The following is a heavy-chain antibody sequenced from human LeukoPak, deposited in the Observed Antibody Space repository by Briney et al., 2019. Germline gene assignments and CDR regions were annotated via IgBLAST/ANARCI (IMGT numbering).Heavy chain of an antibody. CDR3: ARGTRVPAAMFDY. CDR1: GGSFSGYY. Sequence: SETLSLTCAVYGGSFSGYYWSWIRQPPGKGLEWIGEINHSGSTNYNPSLKSRVTISVDTSKNQFSLKLSSVTAADTAVYYCARGTRVPAAMFDYWGQGTLVTVSS. CDR2: INHSGST. V-gene: IGHV4-34*01. J-gene: IGHJ4*02. D-gene: IGHD2-2*01.